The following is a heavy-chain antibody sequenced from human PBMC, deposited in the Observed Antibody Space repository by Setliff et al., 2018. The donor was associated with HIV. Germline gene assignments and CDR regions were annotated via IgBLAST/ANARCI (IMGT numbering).Heavy chain of an antibody. V-gene: IGHV4-4*07. J-gene: IGHJ1*01. CDR2: INISGNT. D-gene: IGHD2-15*01. Sequence: PSETLSLTCTVSGGSISSYYWSWIRQPAGKGLEWIGRINISGNTHYNPSLKSRVTMSIDTSKNQFSLKLSSVTAADTAVYFCARDPYCSGDGCFRYYQHWGRGTLVTVSS. CDR3: ARDPYCSGDGCFRYYQH. CDR1: GGSISSYY.